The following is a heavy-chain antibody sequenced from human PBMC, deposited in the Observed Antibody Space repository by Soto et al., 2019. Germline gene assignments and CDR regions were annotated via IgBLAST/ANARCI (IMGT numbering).Heavy chain of an antibody. V-gene: IGHV3-30-3*01. J-gene: IGHJ3*02. Sequence: GGSLRLSCAASGFTFSSYAMHWVRQAPGKGLEWVAVISYDGSNKYYADSVKGRFTISRDNSKNTLYLQVNSLRAEDTAVYCCARVGLRLGELSLNAFDIWGQGTMVTVSS. CDR3: ARVGLRLGELSLNAFDI. D-gene: IGHD3-16*02. CDR2: ISYDGSNK. CDR1: GFTFSSYA.